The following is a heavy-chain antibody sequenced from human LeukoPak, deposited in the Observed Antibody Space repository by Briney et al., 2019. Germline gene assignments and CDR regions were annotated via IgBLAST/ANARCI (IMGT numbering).Heavy chain of an antibody. CDR1: GGSISSSSYY. CDR3: ARAVPVPAASYYYYMDV. V-gene: IGHV4-39*07. Sequence: PSETLSLTCTVSGGSISSSSYYWGWIRQPPGKGLEWFGSIYYSGSTYYNPSLKSRVTISVDTSKNQFSLKLSSVTAADTAVYYCARAVPVPAASYYYYMDVWGKGTTVTVSS. J-gene: IGHJ6*03. CDR2: IYYSGST. D-gene: IGHD2-2*01.